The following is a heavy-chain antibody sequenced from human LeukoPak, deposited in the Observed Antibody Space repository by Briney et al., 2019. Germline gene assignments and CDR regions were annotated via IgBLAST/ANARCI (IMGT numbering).Heavy chain of an antibody. D-gene: IGHD4-11*01. Sequence: GGSLRLSCAASGFTFSNYWMSWVRQAPGKGLEWVANIKQDGSENNYVGSVKGRFTISRDNAKSLLYLQMNSLRAEDTALYYCATDSYSKGDDWGQGTLVTVSS. CDR3: ATDSYSKGDD. CDR2: IKQDGSEN. V-gene: IGHV3-7*04. J-gene: IGHJ4*02. CDR1: GFTFSNYW.